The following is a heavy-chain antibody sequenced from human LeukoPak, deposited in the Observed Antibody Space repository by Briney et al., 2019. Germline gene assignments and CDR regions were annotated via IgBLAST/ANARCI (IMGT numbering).Heavy chain of an antibody. CDR1: GYTFTSYD. CDR3: ASRGYCSGGSCYLDYYYGMDV. Sequence: GASVKVSCKASGYTFTSYDINWVRQATGQGLEWMGWMNPNSGNTGYAQKFQGRVTMTRNTSISTAYMELSSLRSEDTAVYYCASRGYCSGGSCYLDYYYGMDVWGQGTTVTVSS. D-gene: IGHD2-15*01. J-gene: IGHJ6*02. V-gene: IGHV1-8*01. CDR2: MNPNSGNT.